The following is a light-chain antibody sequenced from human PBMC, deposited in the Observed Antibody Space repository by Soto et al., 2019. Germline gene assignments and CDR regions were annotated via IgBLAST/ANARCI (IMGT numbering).Light chain of an antibody. V-gene: IGLV2-23*01. J-gene: IGLJ1*01. Sequence: ALTQPASVSGSPGQSITISCTGTSSDVGSYNLVSWYRQHPGKAPKLMIYEGSKRPSGVSNRFSGSKSGNTASLTISGLQAEDEADYYCCSYAGSSTYVFGTGTKVTV. CDR1: SSDVGSYNL. CDR3: CSYAGSSTYV. CDR2: EGS.